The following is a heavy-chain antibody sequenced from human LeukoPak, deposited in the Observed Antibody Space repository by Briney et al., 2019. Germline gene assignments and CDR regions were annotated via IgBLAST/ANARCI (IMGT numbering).Heavy chain of an antibody. D-gene: IGHD2-15*01. Sequence: PGGSLRPSCAASGFTFSSYEMNWVRQAPGKGLEWVSYISSTTNIRYYADSVKGRFTISRDNAKNSLYLQMHSLRAEDTALYYCTRDVGFRFDPWGQGTLVTVSS. V-gene: IGHV3-48*03. CDR1: GFTFSSYE. CDR3: TRDVGFRFDP. J-gene: IGHJ5*02. CDR2: ISSTTNIR.